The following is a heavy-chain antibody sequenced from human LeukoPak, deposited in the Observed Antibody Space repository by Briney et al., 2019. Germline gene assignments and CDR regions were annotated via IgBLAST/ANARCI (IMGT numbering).Heavy chain of an antibody. V-gene: IGHV3-23*01. D-gene: IGHD3-16*02. Sequence: PGGSLRLSCAASGFTFSSYAMSWVRQAPGKGLEWVSAISDSGGSTYYADSVKGRFTISRDSSKNTLFLHMNSLRAEDTAVYYCAKGEKTRPFGGVIDYWGQGTLVTVSS. CDR3: AKGEKTRPFGGVIDY. J-gene: IGHJ4*02. CDR1: GFTFSSYA. CDR2: ISDSGGST.